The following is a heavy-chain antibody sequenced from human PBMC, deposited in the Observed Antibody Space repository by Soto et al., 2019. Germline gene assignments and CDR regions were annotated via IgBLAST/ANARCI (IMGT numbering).Heavy chain of an antibody. V-gene: IGHV4-59*01. J-gene: IGHJ4*02. CDR1: GGSISSYY. CDR3: ARSGYSYGPNPLLY. D-gene: IGHD5-18*01. CDR2: IYYSGST. Sequence: SETLSLTCTVSGGSISSYYWSWIRQPPGKGLEWIGYIYYSGSTNYNPSLKSQVTISVDTSKNQFSLKLSSVTAADTAVYYCARSGYSYGPNPLLYWGQGTLVTVS.